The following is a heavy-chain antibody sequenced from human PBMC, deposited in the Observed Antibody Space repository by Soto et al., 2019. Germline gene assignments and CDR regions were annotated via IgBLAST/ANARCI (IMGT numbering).Heavy chain of an antibody. Sequence: QVQLQASGPGLVKPSETLSLTCTVSGDSISSHYWNWIRQPPGRGLEWIGNVYYSGTTIYDPSLESRVTISVDRSNDQFSLKLRSVPAADAAVYYCARVRTVFDYWGQGILVTVSS. V-gene: IGHV4-59*11. J-gene: IGHJ4*02. CDR2: VYYSGTT. D-gene: IGHD1-1*01. CDR3: ARVRTVFDY. CDR1: GDSISSHY.